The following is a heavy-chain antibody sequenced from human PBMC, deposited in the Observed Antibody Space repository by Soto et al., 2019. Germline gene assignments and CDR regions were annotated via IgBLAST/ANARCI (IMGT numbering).Heavy chain of an antibody. V-gene: IGHV4-34*01. Sequence: QLQQWGAGLLKPSETLSLTCVVSGGSFSTYYYNWIRQSPGKGLEWIGEINHSGSNNYSPSLKSRVTMSLDTSKNQFALKLTSVTAADTAVYYCARGGSNDWQVAFDIWGQVTMVTVSS. D-gene: IGHD3-16*01. CDR1: GGSFSTYY. J-gene: IGHJ3*02. CDR3: ARGGSNDWQVAFDI. CDR2: INHSGSN.